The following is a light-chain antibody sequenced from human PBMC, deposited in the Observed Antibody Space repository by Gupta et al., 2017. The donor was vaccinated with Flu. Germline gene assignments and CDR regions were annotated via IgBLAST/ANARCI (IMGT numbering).Light chain of an antibody. Sequence: DIQMTQSPSTLSASVGDRVTITCRASQGISSWLAWYQQKPGQAPKFLIYKASTLQSGVPSRFSGSGSGTKFTLTISSLQPDDFATYYCQQYNSDPWTFGQGTKVEIK. V-gene: IGKV1-5*03. CDR1: QGISSW. CDR3: QQYNSDPWT. CDR2: KAS. J-gene: IGKJ1*01.